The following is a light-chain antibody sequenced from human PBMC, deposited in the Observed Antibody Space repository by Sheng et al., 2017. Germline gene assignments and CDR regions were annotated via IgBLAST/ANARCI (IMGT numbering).Light chain of an antibody. V-gene: IGKV3-20*01. CDR3: QQYGSSFT. CDR2: GAS. Sequence: EIVLTQSPGTLSLSPGERATLSCRASQSFSSSYLTWYQQKPGQAPRLLIHGASTRATDIPDRFSGSGSGTDFTLTISRLEPEDFAVYYCQQYGSSFTFGPGTKVDIK. CDR1: QSFSSSY. J-gene: IGKJ3*01.